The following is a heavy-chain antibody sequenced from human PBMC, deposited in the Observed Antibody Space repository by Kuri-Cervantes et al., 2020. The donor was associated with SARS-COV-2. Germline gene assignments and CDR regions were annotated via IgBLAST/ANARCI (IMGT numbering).Heavy chain of an antibody. CDR2: IYSGGST. D-gene: IGHD2-8*02. Sequence: GGSLRLSCAASGFTVSSNYMSWVRQAPGKGLEWVSVIYSGGSTYYADSVKGRFTISRDNSKKSLYLQMNSLRAEDTAVYYCARDLVASSYYYYYGMDVWGQGATVTVSS. V-gene: IGHV3-53*01. CDR3: ARDLVASSYYYYYGMDV. J-gene: IGHJ6*02. CDR1: GFTVSSNY.